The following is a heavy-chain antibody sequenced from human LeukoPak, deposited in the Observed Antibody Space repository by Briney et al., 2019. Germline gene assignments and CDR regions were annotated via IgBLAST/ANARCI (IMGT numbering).Heavy chain of an antibody. CDR1: GGSISSSSYY. CDR3: ARGDSGPYGTFDY. D-gene: IGHD3-10*01. Sequence: PSETLSLTCTVSGGSISSSSYYWGWIRQPPGKGLEWIGSIYYSGSTYYNPSLKSRVTISVDTSKNQFSLKLSSVTAADTAVYYCARGDSGPYGTFDYWGQGTLVTVSS. J-gene: IGHJ4*02. V-gene: IGHV4-39*07. CDR2: IYYSGST.